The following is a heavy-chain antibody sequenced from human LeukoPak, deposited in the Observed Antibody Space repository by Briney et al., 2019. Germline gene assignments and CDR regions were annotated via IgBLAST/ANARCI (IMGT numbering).Heavy chain of an antibody. CDR1: GFTFSSYA. CDR3: TRDHDSSGYIDY. D-gene: IGHD3-22*01. V-gene: IGHV3-30*04. CDR2: ISYDGSNK. J-gene: IGHJ4*02. Sequence: PGGSLRLSCAASGFTFSSYAMHWVRQAPGKGLEWVTVISYDGSNKYYADSVKGRFTISRDNSKNTLYLQMNSLRAEDTAVYYCTRDHDSSGYIDYWGQGTLVTVSS.